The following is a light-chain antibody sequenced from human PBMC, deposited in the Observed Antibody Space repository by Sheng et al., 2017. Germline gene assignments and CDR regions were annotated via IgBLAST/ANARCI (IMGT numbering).Light chain of an antibody. CDR2: DVS. V-gene: IGLV2-14*01. CDR1: SSDVGGYNY. J-gene: IGLJ1*01. Sequence: QSALTQPRSVSGSPGQSVTISCTGTSSDVGGYNYVSWYQQHPGKAPKLMIYDVSNRPSGVSNRFSGSKSGNTASLTISGLQAEDEADYYCSSYTSSSTPLYVFGTGTKVTVL. CDR3: SSYTSSSTPLYV.